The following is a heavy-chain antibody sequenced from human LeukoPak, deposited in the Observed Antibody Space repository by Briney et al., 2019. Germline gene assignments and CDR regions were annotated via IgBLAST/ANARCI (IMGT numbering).Heavy chain of an antibody. D-gene: IGHD3-3*01. V-gene: IGHV3-23*01. CDR1: GFTFSGYA. J-gene: IGHJ4*02. Sequence: GGSLRLSCAASGFTFSGYAMSGVRQAPGRGREWVSAISGSGGSTYYADSVKGRFTISRDNSKNTLYLQMNSLRAEDTAVYYCAKDRDFWSGFFDYWGQGTLVTVSS. CDR2: ISGSGGST. CDR3: AKDRDFWSGFFDY.